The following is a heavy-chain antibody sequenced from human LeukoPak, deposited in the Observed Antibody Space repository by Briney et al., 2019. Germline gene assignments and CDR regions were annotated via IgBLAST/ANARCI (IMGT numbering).Heavy chain of an antibody. D-gene: IGHD2-15*01. CDR1: GYTFTGYY. CDR3: ARVKKCSGGSCSWFDP. J-gene: IGHJ5*02. Sequence: GASVKVSCKASGYTFTGYYMHWVRQAPGQGLEWMGWINPNSGGTNYAQKFQGRVTMTRDTSISTAYMELSRLRSDDTAVYYCARVKKCSGGSCSWFDPWGQGTLVTVSS. CDR2: INPNSGGT. V-gene: IGHV1-2*02.